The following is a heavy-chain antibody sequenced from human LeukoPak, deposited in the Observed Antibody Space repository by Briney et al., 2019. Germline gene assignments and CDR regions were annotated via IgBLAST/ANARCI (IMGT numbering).Heavy chain of an antibody. CDR2: ISSSGTYI. CDR3: AKVRGYYDFWSGYYSDY. J-gene: IGHJ4*02. D-gene: IGHD3-3*01. CDR1: RFTFSNYS. Sequence: GGSLRLSCAASRFTFSNYSMSWVRQAPGKGLEWVSSISSSGTYIYYADSVKGRFTISRDTAKNSLYLQMNSLRAEDTAVYYCAKVRGYYDFWSGYYSDYWGQGTLVTVSS. V-gene: IGHV3-21*04.